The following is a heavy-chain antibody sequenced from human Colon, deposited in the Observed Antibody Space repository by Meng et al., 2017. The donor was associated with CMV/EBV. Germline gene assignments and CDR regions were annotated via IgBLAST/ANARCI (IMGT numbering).Heavy chain of an antibody. J-gene: IGHJ6*02. Sequence: ASVKVSCKASGYTFTDHYNHWVRRAPGQGLEWVGYVKPNNGGTNYAQKFLGRVTMTRDTSTSTVYMELSGLRSGDTAVYYCARGPRQPNYHYYGMDVWGQGTTVTVSS. CDR1: GYTFTDHY. CDR2: VKPNNGGT. CDR3: ARGPRQPNYHYYGMDV. D-gene: IGHD3-10*01. V-gene: IGHV1-2*02.